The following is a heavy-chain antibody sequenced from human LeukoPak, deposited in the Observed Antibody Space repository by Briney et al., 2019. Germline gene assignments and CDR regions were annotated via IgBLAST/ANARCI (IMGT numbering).Heavy chain of an antibody. J-gene: IGHJ4*02. V-gene: IGHV4-30-4*08. CDR3: ARGNSTSPLGC. D-gene: IGHD2/OR15-2a*01. Sequence: SWVRQAPGKGLEWIGYIYYSGSTYYNPSLKSRVTISVDTSKNQFSLKLSSVTAADTAVYYCARGNSTSPLGCWGQGTLVTVSS. CDR2: IYYSGST.